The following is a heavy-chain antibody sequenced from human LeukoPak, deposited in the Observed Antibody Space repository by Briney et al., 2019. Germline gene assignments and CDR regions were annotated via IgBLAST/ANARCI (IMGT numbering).Heavy chain of an antibody. CDR1: GYTFTGYY. J-gene: IGHJ6*03. CDR3: ARDRGYSGSYSDYYYYYMDV. V-gene: IGHV1-2*02. CDR2: INPNSGGT. Sequence: ASVKVSCKASGYTFTGYYMHWVRQAPGQGLEWMGWINPNSGGTNYAQKFQGRVTMTRNTSISTAYMELSRLRSDDTAVYYCARDRGYSGSYSDYYYYYMDVWGKGTTVTVSS. D-gene: IGHD1-26*01.